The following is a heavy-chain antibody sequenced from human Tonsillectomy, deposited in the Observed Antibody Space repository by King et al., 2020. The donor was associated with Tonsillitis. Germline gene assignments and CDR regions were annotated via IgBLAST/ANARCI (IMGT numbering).Heavy chain of an antibody. V-gene: IGHV1-2*02. CDR3: GRGGTRDACDI. CDR1: GYTFTDHH. Sequence: VQLVESGAEVKEPGASAKVSCKTSGYTFTDHHFHWVRQAPGQGLEWMGKIDPKSGGTTYEQKFQGRVTMTRDASITTTYMELSSLRSDDTAVYFCGRGGTRDACDIWGQGTMVTVSS. CDR2: IDPKSGGT. J-gene: IGHJ3*02. D-gene: IGHD1-14*01.